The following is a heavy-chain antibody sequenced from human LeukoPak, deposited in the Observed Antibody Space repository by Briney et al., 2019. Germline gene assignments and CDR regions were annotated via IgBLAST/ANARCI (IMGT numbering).Heavy chain of an antibody. Sequence: GGSLRLSCAASGFTFSSYSMNWVRQAPGKGLEWVSSISSSSYIYYADSVKGRFTISRDNAKNSLYLQMNSLRAEDTAVYYCARDAGPAATYDYWGQGTLVTVSS. CDR2: ISSSSYI. CDR3: ARDAGPAATYDY. V-gene: IGHV3-21*01. CDR1: GFTFSSYS. D-gene: IGHD2-15*01. J-gene: IGHJ4*02.